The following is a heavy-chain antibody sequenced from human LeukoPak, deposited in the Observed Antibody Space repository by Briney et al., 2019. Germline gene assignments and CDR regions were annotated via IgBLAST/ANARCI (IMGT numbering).Heavy chain of an antibody. J-gene: IGHJ4*02. CDR2: IFPGDSDA. CDR3: ARCDRAGFYFHDY. CDR1: GYDFTNYW. V-gene: IGHV5-51*01. D-gene: IGHD3-22*01. Sequence: RESLRISCKASGYDFTNYWIGWVRQTPGKGLEWMGIIFPGDSDARYSPSFQGQVTFSVDKSISTAYLQWSSLQASDTAMYYCARCDRAGFYFHDYWGQGILVTVSS.